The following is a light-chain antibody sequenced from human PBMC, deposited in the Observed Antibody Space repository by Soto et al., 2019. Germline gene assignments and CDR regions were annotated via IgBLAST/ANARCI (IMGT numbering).Light chain of an antibody. J-gene: IGKJ4*01. Sequence: IQLTQSPSSLSASVGDRVTITCRASQDISSSLAWYQQKPGKAPKLLIYLASTLHSGVPSSFSGSGSGTDFSLTISSLQPEDAATYYCQSLNRFPHSFGGGTKVEIK. CDR1: QDISSS. CDR2: LAS. CDR3: QSLNRFPHS. V-gene: IGKV1-9*01.